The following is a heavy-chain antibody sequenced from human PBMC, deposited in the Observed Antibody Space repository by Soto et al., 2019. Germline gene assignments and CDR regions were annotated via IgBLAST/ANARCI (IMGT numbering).Heavy chain of an antibody. CDR2: IWYDGSNK. Sequence: QVQLVESGGGVVQPGRSLRLSCAASGFTFSSYGMHWVRQAPGKGLEWVAVIWYDGSNKYYADSVKGRFTISRDNSKNTLYLQMNSLRAEYTAVYYCARDSSVGFGELLGWFDPWGQGTLVTVSS. V-gene: IGHV3-33*01. CDR3: ARDSSVGFGELLGWFDP. J-gene: IGHJ5*02. D-gene: IGHD3-10*01. CDR1: GFTFSSYG.